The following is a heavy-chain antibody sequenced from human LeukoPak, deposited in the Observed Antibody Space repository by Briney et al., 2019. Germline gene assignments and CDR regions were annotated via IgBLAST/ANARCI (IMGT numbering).Heavy chain of an antibody. V-gene: IGHV3-30*04. CDR1: GFTFSSYA. J-gene: IGHJ5*02. Sequence: GGSLRLSCAASGFTFSSYAMHWVRQAPGKGLEWVTVISYDGNNKYYADSVKGRFTISRDNSKNTLYLQMNSLRAEDTAVYYCARGDKQLLFKRNKGWFDPWGQGTLVTVSS. CDR2: ISYDGNNK. CDR3: ARGDKQLLFKRNKGWFDP. D-gene: IGHD1-1*01.